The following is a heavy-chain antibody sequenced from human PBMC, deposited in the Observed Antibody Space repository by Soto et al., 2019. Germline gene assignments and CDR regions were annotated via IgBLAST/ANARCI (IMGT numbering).Heavy chain of an antibody. D-gene: IGHD3-10*01. J-gene: IGHJ4*02. CDR3: ARALWFGELYLDY. Sequence: ASVKVSCKASGYTFTGYYMHWVRQAPGQGLEWMGWINPNSGGTNYAQKFQGWVTMTRETSISTAYMELSRLRSDDTAVYYCARALWFGELYLDYWGQGTLVTVSS. V-gene: IGHV1-2*04. CDR2: INPNSGGT. CDR1: GYTFTGYY.